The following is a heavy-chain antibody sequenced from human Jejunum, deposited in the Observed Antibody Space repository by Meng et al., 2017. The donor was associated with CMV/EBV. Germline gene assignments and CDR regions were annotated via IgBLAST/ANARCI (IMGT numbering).Heavy chain of an antibody. J-gene: IGHJ4*02. D-gene: IGHD2-2*01. Sequence: LSCVGSGFTFTNYKMNWVRQAPGKGLEWVSSISSGSAYIYYGDSVKGRFTISRDDAKNSLTLQMNSLRVDDTGVYYCVRDSSSSPFWGRGTLVTVSS. V-gene: IGHV3-21*03. CDR1: GFTFTNYK. CDR3: VRDSSSSPF. CDR2: ISSGSAYI.